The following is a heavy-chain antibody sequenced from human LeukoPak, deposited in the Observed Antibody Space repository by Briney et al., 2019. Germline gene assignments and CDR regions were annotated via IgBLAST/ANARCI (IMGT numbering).Heavy chain of an antibody. J-gene: IGHJ6*03. CDR1: GGSFSDYY. V-gene: IGHV4-34*01. CDR2: INHSGST. Sequence: PSETLSLTCAVYGGSFSDYYWTWIRQPPGKGLEWIGEINHSGSTNYNPSLKSRVTISVDTSKNQFSLKLSSVTAADTAVYYCARGRSNYYGSGLYYYMDVWGKGTTVTVSS. CDR3: ARGRSNYYGSGLYYYMDV. D-gene: IGHD3-10*01.